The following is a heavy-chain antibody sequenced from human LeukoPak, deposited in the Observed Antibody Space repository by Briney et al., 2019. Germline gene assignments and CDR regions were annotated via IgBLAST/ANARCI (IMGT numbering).Heavy chain of an antibody. Sequence: PGGSLRPSCAASGFTFSSYAMSWVRQAPGKGLEWVSALSGSGTNTYYADSVKGRFTISRDNSRNTLYLQMNSLRAEDTAVYYCALHDSGGYYSSPPFDYWGQGTLVTVSS. D-gene: IGHD3-22*01. CDR2: LSGSGTNT. J-gene: IGHJ4*02. CDR3: ALHDSGGYYSSPPFDY. CDR1: GFTFSSYA. V-gene: IGHV3-23*01.